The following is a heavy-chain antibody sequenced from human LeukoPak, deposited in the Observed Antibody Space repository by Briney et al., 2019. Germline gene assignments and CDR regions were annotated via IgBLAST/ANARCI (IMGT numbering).Heavy chain of an antibody. CDR1: GGTFSSYA. J-gene: IGHJ6*03. V-gene: IGHV1-69*13. D-gene: IGHD5-12*01. Sequence: GASVKVSCKASGGTFSSYAISWVRQAPGQGLEWMGGITPIFGTANYAQKFQGRVTITADESTSTAYMELSSLRSEDTAVYYCASGVEASDYYYYMDVWGKGTTVTISS. CDR3: ASGVEASDYYYYMDV. CDR2: ITPIFGTA.